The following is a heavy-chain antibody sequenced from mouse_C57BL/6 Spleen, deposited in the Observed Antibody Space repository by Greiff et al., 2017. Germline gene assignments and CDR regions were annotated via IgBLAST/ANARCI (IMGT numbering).Heavy chain of an antibody. D-gene: IGHD2-4*01. CDR1: GYAFSSSW. V-gene: IGHV1-82*01. CDR2: IYPGDGDT. CDR3: ARSRELITVDY. Sequence: VQLQQSGPELVKPGASVKISCKASGYAFSSSWMNWVKQRPGKGLEWIGRIYPGDGDTNYNGKFKGKATLTADKSSSTAYMQLSSLTSEDSAVYFCARSRELITVDYWGQGTTLTVSS. J-gene: IGHJ2*01.